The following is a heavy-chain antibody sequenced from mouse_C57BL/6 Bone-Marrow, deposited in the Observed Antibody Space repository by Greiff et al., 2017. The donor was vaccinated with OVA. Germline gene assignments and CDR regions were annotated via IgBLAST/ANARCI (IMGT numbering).Heavy chain of an antibody. CDR2: IRNKANNHAT. V-gene: IGHV6-6*01. CDR1: GFTFSDAW. Sequence: EVQLVESGGGLVQPGGSMKLSCAASGFTFSDAWMDWVRQSPEKGLEWVAEIRNKANNHATYYAESVKGRFTISRDDSKSSVYLQMNSLRAEDTGIYYCTRDYDGGTVFDYWGQGTTLTVSS. CDR3: TRDYDGGTVFDY. D-gene: IGHD2-4*01. J-gene: IGHJ2*01.